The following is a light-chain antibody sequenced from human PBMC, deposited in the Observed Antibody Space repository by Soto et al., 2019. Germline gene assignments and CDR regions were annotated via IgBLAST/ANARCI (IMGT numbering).Light chain of an antibody. CDR2: GAS. Sequence: EIVLTQSPVTLSLSPGESATLFCRASQSVNNNYLAWYQQKPGQAPRLLIYGASSRATGIPDRFSASGSGTGFTLSISRLEPGDSAVFYCHQSGVSPYTFGQGSKLEMK. V-gene: IGKV3-20*01. CDR3: HQSGVSPYT. J-gene: IGKJ2*01. CDR1: QSVNNNY.